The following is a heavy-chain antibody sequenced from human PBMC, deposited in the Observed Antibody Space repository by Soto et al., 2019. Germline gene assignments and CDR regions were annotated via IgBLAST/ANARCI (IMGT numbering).Heavy chain of an antibody. CDR3: AKDQNTAGGYYYYYGMDV. CDR2: ISGSGGST. CDR1: GFTFSIYA. J-gene: IGHJ6*02. V-gene: IGHV3-23*01. Sequence: GSLRLSCAASGFTFSIYAMSWVRQAPGKGLEWVSAISGSGGSTYYADSVKGRFTISRDNSKNTLYLQMNSLRAEDTAVYYCAKDQNTAGGYYYYYGMDVWGQGTTVTVSS.